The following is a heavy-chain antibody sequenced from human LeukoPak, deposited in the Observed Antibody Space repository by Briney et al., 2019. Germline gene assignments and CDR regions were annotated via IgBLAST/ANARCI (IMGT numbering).Heavy chain of an antibody. CDR1: GFTFSSYG. D-gene: IGHD1-26*01. V-gene: IGHV3-33*01. CDR3: ARDGVGAVRSDAFDI. CDR2: IWYDGSNK. J-gene: IGHJ3*02. Sequence: GRSLRLSCAASGFTFSSYGMHWVRQAPGKGLEWVAVIWYDGSNKYYADSVKGRFTISRDNSKNTLYLQMNSLRAEDTAVYYCARDGVGAVRSDAFDIWGQGTMATVSS.